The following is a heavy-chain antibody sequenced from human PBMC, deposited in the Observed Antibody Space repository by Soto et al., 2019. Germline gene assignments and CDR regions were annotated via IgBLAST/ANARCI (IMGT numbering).Heavy chain of an antibody. V-gene: IGHV3-73*01. D-gene: IGHD1-26*01. CDR2: IRSRDNGYAT. CDR3: AREVGSESSLYYAIEV. Sequence: GGSLRLSCAASGFSISGSAVHWVRQASGKGLEWVGRIRSRDNGYATTYGASLKGRFTISRDDSKNTAYLQSNSLKTEDTAVYSCAREVGSESSLYYAIEVWGQGATVTVA. CDR1: GFSISGSA. J-gene: IGHJ6*01.